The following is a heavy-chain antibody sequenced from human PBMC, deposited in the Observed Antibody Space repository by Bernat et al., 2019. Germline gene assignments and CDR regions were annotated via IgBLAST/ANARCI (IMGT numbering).Heavy chain of an antibody. CDR2: ISRDGGST. J-gene: IGHJ4*02. CDR1: GFTFDDYT. Sequence: EVQLVESGGVVVQPGGSLRLSCAASGFTFDDYTMHWVRQGPGRGLEWVSLISRDGGSTHYADSVKGRFSISRDNSKNYLYLQMNSLRTEDTALYYYAKDVMADPDYYFDYWGQGTLVTVSS. D-gene: IGHD5-24*01. CDR3: AKDVMADPDYYFDY. V-gene: IGHV3-43*01.